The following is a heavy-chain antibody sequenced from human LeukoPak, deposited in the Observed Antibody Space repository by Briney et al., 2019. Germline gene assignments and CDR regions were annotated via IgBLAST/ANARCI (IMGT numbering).Heavy chain of an antibody. Sequence: NAGGSLRLSCAASGFIFSNFAMTWVRQAPGKGLEWVSSIVGSSSTYYADSLKGRFTISRDNAKNSLYLQMNSLRAEDTAVYYCARIGAGSSRDYWGQGTLVTVSS. CDR3: ARIGAGSSRDY. J-gene: IGHJ4*02. D-gene: IGHD6-13*01. CDR1: GFIFSNFA. CDR2: IVGSSST. V-gene: IGHV3-69-1*01.